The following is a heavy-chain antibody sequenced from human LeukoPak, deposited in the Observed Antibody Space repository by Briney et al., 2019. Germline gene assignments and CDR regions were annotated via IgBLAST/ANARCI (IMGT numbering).Heavy chain of an antibody. CDR1: GFTFSSYS. Sequence: PGGSLRLSCAASGFTFSSYSMNWVRQAPGKGLEWVSSISSSSSYIYYADSVKGRFTISRDNAKNSLYLQMNSLRAEDTAVYYCARQTVYDSNALEIDYWGQGTLVTVSS. V-gene: IGHV3-21*04. J-gene: IGHJ4*02. CDR3: ARQTVYDSNALEIDY. CDR2: ISSSSSYI. D-gene: IGHD3-22*01.